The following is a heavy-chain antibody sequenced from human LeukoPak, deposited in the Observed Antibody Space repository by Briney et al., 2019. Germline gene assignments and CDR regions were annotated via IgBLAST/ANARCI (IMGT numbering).Heavy chain of an antibody. CDR2: INPNSGDT. J-gene: IGHJ3*02. V-gene: IGHV1-2*02. Sequence: ASVKVSCKASGYTFSDQYIHWVRQSRGQGLEWMGWINPNSGDTDYAQKFQGRVTMTRDTSISTAYIELTSLRSDDTAVYYCASYSTSSGDAFDIWGQGTLVTVSS. CDR1: GYTFSDQY. D-gene: IGHD6-6*01. CDR3: ASYSTSSGDAFDI.